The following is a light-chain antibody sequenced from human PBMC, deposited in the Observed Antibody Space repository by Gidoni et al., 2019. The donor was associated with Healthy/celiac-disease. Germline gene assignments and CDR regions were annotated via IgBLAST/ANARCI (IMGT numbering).Light chain of an antibody. CDR1: QSISSW. J-gene: IGKJ2*01. CDR2: EAS. CDR3: KQYNSYSPT. V-gene: IGKV1-5*01. Sequence: DMQMTQSPSTLSASVGDRVTITCRASQSISSWLAWYQQKPGKAPKLLIYEASSWASGVPSRFSGSGSGTEFTLNISSLQPDDFATYYCKQYNSYSPTFGQGTKLEIK.